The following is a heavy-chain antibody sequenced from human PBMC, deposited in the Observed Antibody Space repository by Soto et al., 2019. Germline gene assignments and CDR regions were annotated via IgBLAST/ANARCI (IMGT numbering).Heavy chain of an antibody. J-gene: IGHJ5*02. D-gene: IGHD6-19*01. CDR1: GGSISSAGYY. CDR2: IHYSGST. Sequence: SETLSLTCSVSGGSISSAGYYWSWTRQHPGKGLEWIGYIHYSGSTYYNPSLESRVTISVDTSKNEFSLNLSSVTAADTAVYYCARVKASGWLNWFDPWGQGTLVTVSS. CDR3: ARVKASGWLNWFDP. V-gene: IGHV4-31*03.